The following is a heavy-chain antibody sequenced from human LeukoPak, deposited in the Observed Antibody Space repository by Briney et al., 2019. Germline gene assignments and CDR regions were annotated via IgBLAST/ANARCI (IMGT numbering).Heavy chain of an antibody. D-gene: IGHD5-12*01. Sequence: ASVKVSCKASGYTFTKYAMNWVRQAPGQGLEWLGWINTDTQKPAYAQGFTGRFVFSLDTSVTTAYLQISSLKVDDTAVHYCASPVATGQDAFDIWGQGTLVTVSS. CDR2: INTDTQKP. V-gene: IGHV7-4-1*02. J-gene: IGHJ3*02. CDR1: GYTFTKYA. CDR3: ASPVATGQDAFDI.